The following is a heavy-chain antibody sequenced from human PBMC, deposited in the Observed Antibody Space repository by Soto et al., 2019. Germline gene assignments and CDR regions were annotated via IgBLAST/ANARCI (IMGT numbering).Heavy chain of an antibody. Sequence: QVQLVQSGAEVKKPGSSVKVSCKASGGTFSSYAISWVRQAPGQGLEWMGGIIPIFGTANYAQKFQGRVTITADESPSTAYMELSSLRSEDTAVYYCARVGYCSGGSCYSGYYYYGMDVWGQGTTVTVSS. CDR3: ARVGYCSGGSCYSGYYYYGMDV. D-gene: IGHD2-15*01. CDR2: IIPIFGTA. V-gene: IGHV1-69*01. J-gene: IGHJ6*02. CDR1: GGTFSSYA.